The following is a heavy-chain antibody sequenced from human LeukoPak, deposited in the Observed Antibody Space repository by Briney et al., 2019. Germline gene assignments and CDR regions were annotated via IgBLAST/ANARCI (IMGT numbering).Heavy chain of an antibody. CDR2: IYYSGST. V-gene: IGHV4-59*01. CDR1: GGSISSYY. Sequence: SETLSLTCTVSGGSISSYYWSWIRQPPGKGLEWIGYIYYSGSTSYNPSLKSRVTISVDTSKNQFSLKLSSVTAADTAVYYCARNGDYYYGMDVWGQGTTVTVSS. J-gene: IGHJ6*02. CDR3: ARNGDYYYGMDV. D-gene: IGHD1-1*01.